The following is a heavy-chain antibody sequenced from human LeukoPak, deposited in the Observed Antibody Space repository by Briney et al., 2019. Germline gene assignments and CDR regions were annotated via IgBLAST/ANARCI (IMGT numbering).Heavy chain of an antibody. CDR2: ISAYNGNT. V-gene: IGHV1-18*01. CDR1: GYTFNTYG. CDR3: ARPAAYYDSSGYYYHAFDI. Sequence: ASVKVSCKASGYTFNTYGFSWVRQAPGQGLEWMGWISAYNGNTNYAQKLQGRVTMTTDTSTSTAYMELRSLRSDDTAVYYCARPAAYYDSSGYYYHAFDIWGQGTMVTVSS. J-gene: IGHJ3*02. D-gene: IGHD3-22*01.